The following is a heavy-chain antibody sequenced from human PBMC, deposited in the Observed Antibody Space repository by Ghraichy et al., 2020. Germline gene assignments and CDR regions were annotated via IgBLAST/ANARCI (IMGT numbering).Heavy chain of an antibody. V-gene: IGHV3-23*01. CDR3: AKKLSSTSCYRAVCGMDV. D-gene: IGHD2-2*01. J-gene: IGHJ6*02. Sequence: GESLNISCAASGFTFSSYAMSWVRQAPGKGLEWVSAISGSGGSTYYADSVKGRFTISRDNSKNTLYLQMNSLRAEDTAVYYCAKKLSSTSCYRAVCGMDVWGQGTTVTVSS. CDR1: GFTFSSYA. CDR2: ISGSGGST.